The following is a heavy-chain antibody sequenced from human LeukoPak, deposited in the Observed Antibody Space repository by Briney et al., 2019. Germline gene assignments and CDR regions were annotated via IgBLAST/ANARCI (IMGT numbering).Heavy chain of an antibody. D-gene: IGHD3-9*01. Sequence: SETLSLTCTVSGGSISSGGYSWRWIRQHPGQGLEWIGYIYYSGSTYYNPSLKSRVTISVDTSKNQFSLKLSSVTAADTAVYYCARIDYDILTGYYESVLQNWFDPWGQGTLVTVSS. CDR2: IYYSGST. CDR3: ARIDYDILTGYYESVLQNWFDP. CDR1: GGSISSGGYS. J-gene: IGHJ5*02. V-gene: IGHV4-31*03.